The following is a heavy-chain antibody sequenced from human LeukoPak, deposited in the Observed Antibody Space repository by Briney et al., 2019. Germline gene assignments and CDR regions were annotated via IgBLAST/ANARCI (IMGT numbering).Heavy chain of an antibody. V-gene: IGHV4-61*01. CDR1: GDSVTSGTYY. CDR3: AREASLVRGIFITRYGLDV. D-gene: IGHD3-10*01. Sequence: PSETLSLTCTVSGDSVTSGTYYWTWIRQPPGKGLEWIAYITYSENTNYNPSLKSRLTISLDTSSNQFSLRLSSVTAADTAIYYCAREASLVRGIFITRYGLDVWGRGTTVTVSS. CDR2: ITYSENT. J-gene: IGHJ6*04.